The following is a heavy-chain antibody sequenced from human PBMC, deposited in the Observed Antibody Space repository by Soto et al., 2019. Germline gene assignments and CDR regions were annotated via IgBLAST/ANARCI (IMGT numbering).Heavy chain of an antibody. Sequence: LSLSCSASGFTFSSYAMSWVRQAPGQGLEWVSAISGSGGSTYYADSVKGRFTISRDNSKNTLYLQMNSLRAEDTAVYYCAKGLRRGGGFSYYYYGMDVWGQGTTVTVSS. CDR3: AKGLRRGGGFSYYYYGMDV. D-gene: IGHD3-10*01. CDR2: ISGSGGST. CDR1: GFTFSSYA. V-gene: IGHV3-23*01. J-gene: IGHJ6*02.